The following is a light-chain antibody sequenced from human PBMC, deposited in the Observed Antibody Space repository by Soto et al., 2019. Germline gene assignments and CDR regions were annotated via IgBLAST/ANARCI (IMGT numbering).Light chain of an antibody. J-gene: IGKJ2*01. CDR3: QHYNHWPPYT. V-gene: IGKV3-15*01. CDR1: QSVSSN. CDR2: GGS. Sequence: EIVMTQSPATLSVSPGERATLSCRASQSVSSNLAWYRQKPGQAPRLLIYGGSTRATGIPPRFTGSGSGTEFTLTIVSLQSEDFATYYCQHYNHWPPYTFGQGTKLEIK.